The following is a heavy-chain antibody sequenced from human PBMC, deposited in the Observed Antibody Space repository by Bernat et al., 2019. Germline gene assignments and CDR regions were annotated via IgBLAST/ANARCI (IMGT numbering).Heavy chain of an antibody. Sequence: EVQLVEIGGGLVQPGGSLRLSCAASGFTLSTSWMHWVRQAPGKGLVWVSRITGDGSSTIYADSVKGRFTISRDNAKNTLYLQMNNLRAEDTAVYYCARDRSYTMDVWGQGTTVTVSS. CDR2: ITGDGSST. CDR3: ARDRSYTMDV. V-gene: IGHV3-74*01. D-gene: IGHD4-11*01. CDR1: GFTLSTSW. J-gene: IGHJ6*02.